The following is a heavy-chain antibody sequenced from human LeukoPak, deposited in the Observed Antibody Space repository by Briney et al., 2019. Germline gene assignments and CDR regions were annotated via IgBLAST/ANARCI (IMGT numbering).Heavy chain of an antibody. CDR3: ARDGRAGSLFAY. D-gene: IGHD6-19*01. V-gene: IGHV4-59*01. CDR2: VYYSGST. J-gene: IGHJ4*02. Sequence: PSETLSLTCTVSGGSISSYYWSWIRQPPGKGLEWIGYVYYSGSTNYNPSLKSRVTISVDTSKNQFSLKLSSVTAADTAIYYCARDGRAGSLFAYWGQGTLVTVSS. CDR1: GGSISSYY.